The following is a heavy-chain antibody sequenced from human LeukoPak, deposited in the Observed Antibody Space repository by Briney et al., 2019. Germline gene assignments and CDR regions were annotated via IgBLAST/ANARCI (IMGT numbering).Heavy chain of an antibody. J-gene: IGHJ5*02. CDR3: ARVGCSSTSCYTGYTHGDWFDP. D-gene: IGHD2-2*02. V-gene: IGHV1-18*04. Sequence: GASVKVSCKXSGYTFTSDYMHWVRQAPGQGLEWMGWISAYNGNTNYAQKLQGRVTMTTDTSTSTAYMELRSLRSDDTAVYYCARVGCSSTSCYTGYTHGDWFDPWGQGTLVTVSS. CDR2: ISAYNGNT. CDR1: GYTFTSDY.